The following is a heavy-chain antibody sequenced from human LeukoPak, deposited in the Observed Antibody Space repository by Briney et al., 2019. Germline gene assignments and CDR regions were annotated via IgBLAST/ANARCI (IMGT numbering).Heavy chain of an antibody. D-gene: IGHD5-24*01. CDR3: ARDIGRDGYNLGI. CDR1: GFTFSSYG. V-gene: IGHV3-33*01. Sequence: GGSLRLSCAASGFTFSSYGMHWVRQAPGKGLEWVAVIWYDGSNKYYADSVNGRFTISIDNSKNTLYLQMNSLRAEDTAVYYCARDIGRDGYNLGIWGQGTMVTVSS. CDR2: IWYDGSNK. J-gene: IGHJ3*02.